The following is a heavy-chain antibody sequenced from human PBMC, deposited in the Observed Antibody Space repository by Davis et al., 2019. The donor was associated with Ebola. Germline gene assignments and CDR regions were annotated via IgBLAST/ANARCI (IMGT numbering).Heavy chain of an antibody. Sequence: PGGSLRLSCAASGFTFSSYSMNWVRQAPGKGLEWVSSISSSSSYIYYADSVKGRFTISRDNSKNTLYLQMNSLRAEDTAVYYCARVRYSSSSGVGPYDYWGQGTLVTVSS. CDR1: GFTFSSYS. CDR2: ISSSSSYI. J-gene: IGHJ4*02. V-gene: IGHV3-21*01. D-gene: IGHD6-6*01. CDR3: ARVRYSSSSGVGPYDY.